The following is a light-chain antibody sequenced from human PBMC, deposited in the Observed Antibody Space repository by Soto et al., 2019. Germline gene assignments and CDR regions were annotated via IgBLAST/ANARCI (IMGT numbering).Light chain of an antibody. CDR3: QQYYSTPHT. J-gene: IGKJ2*01. CDR2: WAS. Sequence: DIVMTQSPDSLAVSLGERATINCKSSQSVLYSSNNKNYLAWYQQKPGQPPKLLIYWASTRESGVPDRFSGSGSATDFTLTISSLQAEDVAVYYCQQYYSTPHTFGQGTKLEI. CDR1: QSVLYSSNNKNY. V-gene: IGKV4-1*01.